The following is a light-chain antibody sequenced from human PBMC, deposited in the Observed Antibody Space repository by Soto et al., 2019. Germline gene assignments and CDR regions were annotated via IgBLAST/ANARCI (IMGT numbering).Light chain of an antibody. CDR3: QQYNNWPLIT. V-gene: IGKV3-15*01. CDR1: QRPSNSH. CDR2: GAS. Sequence: EIVLTQSPGTLSLSPGERATLSCRASQRPSNSHVAWYLLKPGQAPRLLIYGASTRATGIPARFSGSGSGTEFTLTISSLQSEDFAVYYCQQYNNWPLITFGQGTRLEIK. J-gene: IGKJ5*01.